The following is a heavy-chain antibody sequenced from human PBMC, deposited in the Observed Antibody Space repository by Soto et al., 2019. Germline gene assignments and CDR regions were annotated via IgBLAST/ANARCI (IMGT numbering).Heavy chain of an antibody. CDR2: IYYSGST. D-gene: IGHD3-10*01. V-gene: IGHV4-59*01. CDR3: ARRSITMVRGVPLEYFDY. CDR1: GGSIISYY. Sequence: SETLCLTCTVSGGSIISYYWSWIRQPPGKGLEWIGYIYYSGSTNYNPSLKSRVTISVDTSKNQFSLKLSSVTAADTAVYYCARRSITMVRGVPLEYFDYWGQGTLVTVS. J-gene: IGHJ4*02.